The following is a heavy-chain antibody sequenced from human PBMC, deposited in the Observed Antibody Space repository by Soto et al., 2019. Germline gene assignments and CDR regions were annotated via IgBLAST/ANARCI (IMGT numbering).Heavy chain of an antibody. CDR1: GGSISSGGYY. Sequence: QVQLQESGPGLVKPSETLTLTCTVSGGSISSGGYYWSWIRQHPGKGLEWIGYIYYSGSTYNNPSLKSRVAISVDTSKNQVSLKLSSVTAADTAVYYCARVPNSSGSFQFDYWGQGTLVTVSS. D-gene: IGHD3-10*01. V-gene: IGHV4-31*03. J-gene: IGHJ4*02. CDR3: ARVPNSSGSFQFDY. CDR2: IYYSGST.